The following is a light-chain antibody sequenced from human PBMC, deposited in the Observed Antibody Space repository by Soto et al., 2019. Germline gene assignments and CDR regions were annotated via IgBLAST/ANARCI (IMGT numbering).Light chain of an antibody. J-gene: IGLJ1*01. V-gene: IGLV2-14*03. CDR2: DVR. Sequence: QSALTQPASVSGSPGQSITISCTGTSSDVGGSNYASWYQQHPGTAPKLMIYDVRNRPSGVSNRFSGSKSGDTASLTISGLQAEDEADYYCCSYTSSSTYVFGTGTRSPS. CDR3: CSYTSSSTYV. CDR1: SSDVGGSNY.